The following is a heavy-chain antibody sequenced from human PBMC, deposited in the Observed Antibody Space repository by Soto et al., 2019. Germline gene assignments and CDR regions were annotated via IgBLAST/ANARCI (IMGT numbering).Heavy chain of an antibody. CDR3: VRVAGSASWYETDS. V-gene: IGHV4-38-2*01. Sequence: SETLSLSCAVSGYSISSGYYWGWIRQPPGKGLEWLGTTYYGASSYYNPSLRSRITILLDASTNQLSLKLSSVTAADTAVYFCVRVAGSASWYETDSWGQGILVTVSS. CDR1: GYSISSGYY. J-gene: IGHJ4*02. D-gene: IGHD6-13*01. CDR2: TYYGASS.